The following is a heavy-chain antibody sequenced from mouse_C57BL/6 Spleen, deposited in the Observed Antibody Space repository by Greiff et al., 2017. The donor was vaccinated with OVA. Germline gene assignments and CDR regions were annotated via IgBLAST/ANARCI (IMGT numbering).Heavy chain of an antibody. Sequence: LVESGGGLVKPGGSLKLSCAASGFTFSDYGMHWVRQAPEKGLEWVAYISSGSSTIYYADTVKGRFTISRDNAQNTLFLQMASLRSEDTAMYYCARPTNYPSYAMGYWGQGATVTDSS. CDR2: ISSGSSTI. V-gene: IGHV5-17*01. CDR3: ARPTNYPSYAMGY. J-gene: IGHJ4*01. CDR1: GFTFSDYG. D-gene: IGHD1-1*01.